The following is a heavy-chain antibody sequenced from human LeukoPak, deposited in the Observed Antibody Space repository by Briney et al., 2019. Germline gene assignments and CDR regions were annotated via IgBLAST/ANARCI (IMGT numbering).Heavy chain of an antibody. CDR1: GYSISSGYY. Sequence: SETLSLTCTVSGYSISSGYYWGWIRQPPGKGLEWIGSIYHSGSTNYNPSLKSRVTMSVDTSKNQFSLKLSSVTAADTAVYYCARDSGYDLTWGQGTLATVSS. CDR2: IYHSGST. V-gene: IGHV4-38-2*02. CDR3: ARDSGYDLT. J-gene: IGHJ4*02. D-gene: IGHD5-12*01.